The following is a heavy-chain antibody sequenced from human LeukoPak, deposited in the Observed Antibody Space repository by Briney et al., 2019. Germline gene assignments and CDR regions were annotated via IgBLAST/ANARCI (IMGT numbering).Heavy chain of an antibody. Sequence: GGSLRLSCAASGFTFSSYAMSWVRQAPGKGLEWVSAISGSGGSTYYADSVKGRFTISRDNSKNTLYLQMNSLRAKDTAVKFWGNYDRSWEDRWGQGTLVTVSS. J-gene: IGHJ4*02. D-gene: IGHD3-22*01. CDR3: GNYDRSWEDR. CDR1: GFTFSSYA. V-gene: IGHV3-23*01. CDR2: ISGSGGST.